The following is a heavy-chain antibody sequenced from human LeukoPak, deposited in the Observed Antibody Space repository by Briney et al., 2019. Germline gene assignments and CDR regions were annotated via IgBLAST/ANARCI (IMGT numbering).Heavy chain of an antibody. CDR1: GYTFTSYG. J-gene: IGHJ5*02. V-gene: IGHV1-18*01. CDR2: ISAYNGNT. D-gene: IGHD3-16*01. Sequence: ASVKVSCKASGYTFTSYGISWVRQAPGQGLEWMGWISAYNGNTNYAQKLQGRVTMTTDTSTSTAYMELRSLRSDDTAVYYCASHKGGIRQNWFDPWGQGTLVTVSS. CDR3: ASHKGGIRQNWFDP.